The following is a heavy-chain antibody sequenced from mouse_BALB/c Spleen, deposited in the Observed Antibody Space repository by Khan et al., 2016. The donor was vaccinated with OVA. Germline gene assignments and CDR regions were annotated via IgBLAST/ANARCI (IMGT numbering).Heavy chain of an antibody. J-gene: IGHJ4*01. Sequence: QAQLKESGPGLVAPSQSLSITCTVSGFSLTGYGVNWVRQPPGKGLEWLGMIWGDGSTDYNSALKSRLSISKDNSKSQVSLKMNSLQIDDTARYYCARAYYANYRETMDYWGQGTSVTVSS. V-gene: IGHV2-6-7*01. CDR3: ARAYYANYRETMDY. CDR1: GFSLTGYG. D-gene: IGHD2-10*01. CDR2: IWGDGST.